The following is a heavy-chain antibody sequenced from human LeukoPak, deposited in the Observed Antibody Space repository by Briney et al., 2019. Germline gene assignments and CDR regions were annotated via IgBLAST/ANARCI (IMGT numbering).Heavy chain of an antibody. CDR1: GGSISSGGYS. CDR3: ARYYDILTGYDRHYWYFDL. D-gene: IGHD3-9*01. J-gene: IGHJ2*01. Sequence: PSQTLSLTCAVSGGSISSGGYSWRWIRQPPGTGLEWIGYIYHSGSTYYNPSLKSRVTISVDRSKNQFSLKLSSVTAADTAVYYCARYYDILTGYDRHYWYFDLWGRGTLVTVSS. V-gene: IGHV4-30-2*01. CDR2: IYHSGST.